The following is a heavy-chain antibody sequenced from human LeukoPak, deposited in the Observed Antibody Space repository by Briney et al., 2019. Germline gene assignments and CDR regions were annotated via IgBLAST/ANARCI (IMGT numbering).Heavy chain of an antibody. J-gene: IGHJ6*04. Sequence: ASVKVSCKASGYTFTSYGISWVRQAPGQGLEWMGWISAYNGNTNYAQKLQGRVTMTTDTSTSTAYMELRSLRSDDTAVYYCARGSPQLLWFGEITMDVWGKGTTVTVSS. V-gene: IGHV1-18*01. CDR1: GYTFTSYG. CDR2: ISAYNGNT. D-gene: IGHD3-10*01. CDR3: ARGSPQLLWFGEITMDV.